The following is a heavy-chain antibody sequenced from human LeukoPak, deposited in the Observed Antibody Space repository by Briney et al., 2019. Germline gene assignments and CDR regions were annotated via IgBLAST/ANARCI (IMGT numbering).Heavy chain of an antibody. D-gene: IGHD3-16*02. Sequence: PGGSLRLACAASTFTFSSYTMNWVRQAPGTGLEWVSSISSSGSYIYYADSLKGRFTVSRDNARKSLYLQMNSLRAEDTAVYYCARASDHDRGSYRWDAFDIWGQGTMVTVSS. J-gene: IGHJ3*02. CDR1: TFTFSSYT. V-gene: IGHV3-21*01. CDR3: ARASDHDRGSYRWDAFDI. CDR2: ISSSGSYI.